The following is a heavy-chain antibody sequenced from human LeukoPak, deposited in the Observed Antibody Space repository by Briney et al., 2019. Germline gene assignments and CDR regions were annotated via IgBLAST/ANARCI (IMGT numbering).Heavy chain of an antibody. CDR3: SRPYSSGWYGVDY. V-gene: IGHV3-30-3*01. Sequence: PGGSLRLSCAASGFTFSSYAMHWVRQAPGKGLEWVAVISYDGSNKYYADSVKGRFTISRDNSKNTLYLQMNSLRAEDTAVYYCSRPYSSGWYGVDYWGQGTLVTVSS. J-gene: IGHJ4*02. CDR1: GFTFSSYA. D-gene: IGHD6-19*01. CDR2: ISYDGSNK.